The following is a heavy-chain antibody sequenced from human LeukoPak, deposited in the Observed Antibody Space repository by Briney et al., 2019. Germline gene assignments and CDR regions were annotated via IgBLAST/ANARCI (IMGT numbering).Heavy chain of an antibody. CDR1: GFTFSNYW. J-gene: IGHJ4*02. V-gene: IGHV3-7*03. D-gene: IGHD6-19*01. Sequence: GGSLRLSCAASGFTFSNYWMSWVRQAPGKGLEWVANIKQDGSEKDYVDSVKGRFTISRDNAKNSLYLQVNSLRAEDTAVYYCARVYSSGLHFDYWGQGTLVTVSS. CDR2: IKQDGSEK. CDR3: ARVYSSGLHFDY.